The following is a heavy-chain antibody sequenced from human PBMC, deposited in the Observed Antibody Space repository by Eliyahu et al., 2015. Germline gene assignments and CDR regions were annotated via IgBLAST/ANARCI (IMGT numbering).Heavy chain of an antibody. D-gene: IGHD3-16*01. CDR1: GGTFSSYA. J-gene: IGHJ5*02. Sequence: QVQLVQSGAEVKKPGSSVKVSCKASGGTFSSYAISWVRQAPGQGLEWMGGIIPIFGTANYAQKFQGRVTITADKSTSTAYMELSSLRSEDTAVYYCARDLSQGVRMLGWFDPWGQGTLVTVSS. CDR3: ARDLSQGVRMLGWFDP. V-gene: IGHV1-69*06. CDR2: IIPIFGTA.